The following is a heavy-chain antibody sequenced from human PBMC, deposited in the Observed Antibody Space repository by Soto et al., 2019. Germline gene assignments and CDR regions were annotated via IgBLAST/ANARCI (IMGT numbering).Heavy chain of an antibody. J-gene: IGHJ4*02. Sequence: QVQLQESGPGLVKPSQTLSLTCTVSGGSISSGDYYWSWIRQPPGKGLEWIGYIYYSGSTYYNPSPKSRVTISVDTSQNQFSRKLSSVTAADTAVYYCARGAWYYDSSGYSTPYHFDYWGQGTLVTVSS. V-gene: IGHV4-30-4*01. CDR3: ARGAWYYDSSGYSTPYHFDY. CDR2: IYYSGST. D-gene: IGHD3-22*01. CDR1: GGSISSGDYY.